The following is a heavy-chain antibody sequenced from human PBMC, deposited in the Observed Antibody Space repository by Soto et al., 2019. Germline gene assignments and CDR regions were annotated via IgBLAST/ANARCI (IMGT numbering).Heavy chain of an antibody. D-gene: IGHD3-3*01. Sequence: GGSLRLSCAASGFTFSSYAMSWVRQAPGKGLEWVSAISGSGGSTYYADSVKGRFTISRDNSKNTLYLQMNSLRAEDTAVYYCAQSGAYYDFWSGRYGMDVWGQGTPVTVSS. V-gene: IGHV3-23*01. CDR1: GFTFSSYA. CDR3: AQSGAYYDFWSGRYGMDV. J-gene: IGHJ6*02. CDR2: ISGSGGST.